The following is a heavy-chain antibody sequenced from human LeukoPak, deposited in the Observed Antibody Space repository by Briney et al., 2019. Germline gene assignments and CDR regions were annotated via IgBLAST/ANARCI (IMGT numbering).Heavy chain of an antibody. CDR3: ARGSSSWFTRVDY. J-gene: IGHJ4*02. Sequence: GGSLRLSCAASGFTFSNSWMHWVRQAPGKGLVWVSRINSDGSTTNYADSVKGRFTISRDNAKNTLYLQMNGLRAEDTAVYYCARGSSSWFTRVDYWGQGTLVTVSS. CDR2: INSDGSTT. D-gene: IGHD6-13*01. CDR1: GFTFSNSW. V-gene: IGHV3-74*01.